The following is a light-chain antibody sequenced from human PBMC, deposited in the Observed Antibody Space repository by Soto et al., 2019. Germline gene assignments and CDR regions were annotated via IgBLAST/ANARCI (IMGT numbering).Light chain of an antibody. CDR1: SSDVGYYNY. J-gene: IGLJ3*02. CDR3: SSYTTSSTRV. V-gene: IGLV2-14*01. Sequence: QSALTQPAAVSGSPGQSITISCTGTSSDVGYYNYVSWFQQHPGKAPKLLIYEVSNRPSGASNRFSGSKSGNTASLTISGLQAEDEADYYCSSYTTSSTRVFGGGTKLTVL. CDR2: EVS.